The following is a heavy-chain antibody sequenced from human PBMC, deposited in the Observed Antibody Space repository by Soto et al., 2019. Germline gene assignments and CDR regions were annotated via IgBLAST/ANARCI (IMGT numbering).Heavy chain of an antibody. CDR1: GGSISVGVYY. D-gene: IGHD6-25*01. Sequence: SETLSLTCTVSGGSISVGVYYWNWIRQLPGKGPEWIGYTYHTGSTYYNPSLESRVTISVDTSKNQFTLKLISVTAADTAVYYCAVVDSTGNWFDPWGEGALVTVSS. J-gene: IGHJ5*02. V-gene: IGHV4-30-4*08. CDR3: AVVDSTGNWFDP. CDR2: TYHTGST.